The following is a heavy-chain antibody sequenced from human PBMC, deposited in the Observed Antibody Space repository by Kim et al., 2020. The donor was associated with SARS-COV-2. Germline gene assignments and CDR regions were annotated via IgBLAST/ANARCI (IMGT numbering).Heavy chain of an antibody. V-gene: IGHV3-74*03. Sequence: GGSLRLSCAASGFTFSSHWMHWVRQAPGKGLVWISLISNDWKSTKYADSVKGRVTISRDDAKNTLYLQMNSLRAEDTAVYYCTRATTDTRSSFDIWGQGTMVTVSS. CDR2: ISNDWKST. D-gene: IGHD1-1*01. J-gene: IGHJ3*02. CDR1: GFTFSSHW. CDR3: TRATTDTRSSFDI.